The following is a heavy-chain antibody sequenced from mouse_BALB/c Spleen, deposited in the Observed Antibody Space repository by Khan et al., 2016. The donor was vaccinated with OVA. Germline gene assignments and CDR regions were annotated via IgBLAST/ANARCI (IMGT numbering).Heavy chain of an antibody. Sequence: EVQLVESGPGLVKPSQSLSLTCTVTGYSITSDYAWNWIRQFPGNKLEWMGYISYSGNTNYNPSLKSRISVNGDTSKNQFFLQLNSVTTEDTATYYCARVYGGDFDYWGQGTTLTVSS. V-gene: IGHV3-2*02. CDR1: GYSITSDYA. CDR2: ISYSGNT. D-gene: IGHD2-10*02. CDR3: ARVYGGDFDY. J-gene: IGHJ2*01.